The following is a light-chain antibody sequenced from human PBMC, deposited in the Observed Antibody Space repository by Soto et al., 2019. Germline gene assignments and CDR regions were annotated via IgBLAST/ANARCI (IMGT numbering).Light chain of an antibody. Sequence: QSVLTQPPSVSAAPGQKVTISCSGSSSNIGNNYVSWYQQLPGTAPKLLIYDNYKRPSGIPDRFSGSKSGTSATLGITGLQTGDEADYFCGTWDSSLSAGIFGTGTKVTVL. CDR3: GTWDSSLSAGI. V-gene: IGLV1-51*01. CDR2: DNY. J-gene: IGLJ1*01. CDR1: SSNIGNNY.